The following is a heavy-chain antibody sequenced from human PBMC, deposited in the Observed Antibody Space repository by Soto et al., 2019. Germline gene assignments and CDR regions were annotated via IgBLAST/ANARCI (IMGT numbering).Heavy chain of an antibody. CDR1: GFTFSDYY. D-gene: IGHD3-22*01. J-gene: IGHJ4*02. V-gene: IGHV3-11*01. CDR3: ARARIWLLFDY. Sequence: QVQLVESGGGLVKPGGSLRLSCAASGFTFSDYYMSWIRQAPGKGLEWVSYISSSGTNAYYADSVKGRFTISRDNAKNSLYLQMNSMRAEDTAVYYCARARIWLLFDYWGQGTLVTASS. CDR2: ISSSGTNA.